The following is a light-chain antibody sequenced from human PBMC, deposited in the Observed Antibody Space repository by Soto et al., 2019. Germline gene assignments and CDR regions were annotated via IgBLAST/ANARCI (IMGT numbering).Light chain of an antibody. V-gene: IGKV3-20*01. CDR3: QQYAGYT. CDR1: QSVSSSY. CDR2: GAS. J-gene: IGKJ2*01. Sequence: EIVLTQSPGTLSLSPGERATLSCRASQSVSSSYLAWYQQKPGQAPRLLIYGASSKATGIPDSFSGCGTGTDFTLTISRLEPEDFAVYYCQQYAGYTFGQGTKLEIK.